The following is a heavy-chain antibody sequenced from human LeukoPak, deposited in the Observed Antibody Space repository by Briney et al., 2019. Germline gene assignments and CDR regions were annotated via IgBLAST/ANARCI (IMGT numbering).Heavy chain of an antibody. Sequence: LRLSCAASGFTFRNFYMIWIRQPPGKGLEWIGYIYYSGSTNYNPSLKSRVTISVDTSKNQFSLKLSSVTAADTAVYYCARQGGTGPYYYDSSGYYGFGYWGQGTLVTVSS. D-gene: IGHD3-22*01. J-gene: IGHJ4*02. CDR3: ARQGGTGPYYYDSSGYYGFGY. V-gene: IGHV4-59*08. CDR2: IYYSGST. CDR1: GFTFRNFY.